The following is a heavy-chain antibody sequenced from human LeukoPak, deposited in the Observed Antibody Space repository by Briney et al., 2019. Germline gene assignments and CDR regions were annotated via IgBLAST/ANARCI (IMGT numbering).Heavy chain of an antibody. Sequence: GGSLRLSCAGSGLTFNTYELHWVRQAPGKELEWVAVISYDGSAKYLADSVTGRFTISRDDPKTTLYLQMHSLRPEDTAVYYCAKYELEYYYDSSGYYYTGPGYWGQGTLFTVSS. CDR2: ISYDGSAK. CDR1: GLTFNTYE. D-gene: IGHD3-22*01. CDR3: AKYELEYYYDSSGYYYTGPGY. J-gene: IGHJ4*02. V-gene: IGHV3-30-3*02.